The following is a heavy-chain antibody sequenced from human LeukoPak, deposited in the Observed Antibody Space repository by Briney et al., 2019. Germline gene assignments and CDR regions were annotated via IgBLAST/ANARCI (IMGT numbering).Heavy chain of an antibody. D-gene: IGHD2-15*01. Sequence: PSETLSLTCAVYGGSLSGYYWSWIRQPPGKGLEWIGKINHSGSSNYNPSIKSRVTTSADTSKNQFSLKLSSVAAADTAVYYCARGKYSPHAFDIWGQGTMVTVSS. J-gene: IGHJ3*02. CDR2: INHSGSS. CDR3: ARGKYSPHAFDI. CDR1: GGSLSGYY. V-gene: IGHV4-34*01.